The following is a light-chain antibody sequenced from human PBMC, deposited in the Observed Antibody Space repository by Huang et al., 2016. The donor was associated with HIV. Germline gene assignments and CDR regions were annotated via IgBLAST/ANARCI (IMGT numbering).Light chain of an antibody. Sequence: EIVMTQSPATLSVSPGERATLSCRASQSVSSNLAWYQQKPGQDPRLLIYGASTRATCIPARFSGSGSGTEFTLTISSLQSEDFAVYYCQQYNNWPPVTFGPGTKVDIK. CDR1: QSVSSN. J-gene: IGKJ3*01. CDR2: GAS. V-gene: IGKV3-15*01. CDR3: QQYNNWPPVT.